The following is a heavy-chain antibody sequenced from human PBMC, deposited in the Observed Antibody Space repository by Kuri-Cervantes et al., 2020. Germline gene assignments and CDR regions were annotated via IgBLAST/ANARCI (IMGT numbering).Heavy chain of an antibody. J-gene: IGHJ4*02. V-gene: IGHV4-39*07. D-gene: IGHD5-18*01. CDR2: IYYSGST. CDR1: GGSISSSSYY. Sequence: ESLKISCTVSGGSISSSSYYWGWIRQPPGKGLEWIGSIYYSGSTNYNPSLKSRVTISVDTSKNQFSLKLSSVTAADTAVYYCAREGTTDTAMVRSWVDYWGQGTLVTVSS. CDR3: AREGTTDTAMVRSWVDY.